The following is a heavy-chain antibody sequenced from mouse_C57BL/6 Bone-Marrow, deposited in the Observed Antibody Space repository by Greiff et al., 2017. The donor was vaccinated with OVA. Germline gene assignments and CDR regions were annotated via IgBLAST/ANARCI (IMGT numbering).Heavy chain of an antibody. CDR2: IYPRSGNT. Sequence: QVKLQQSGAELARPGDSVKLSCKASGYTFTSYGISWVKQSNGQGLEWIGEIYPRSGNTYSNEKFKGQATLTADNSSSNAYMELRSLTSEDSAVYFCAPLYYAMDYWGQGTSVTVSS. V-gene: IGHV1-81*01. CDR3: APLYYAMDY. J-gene: IGHJ4*01. CDR1: GYTFTSYG.